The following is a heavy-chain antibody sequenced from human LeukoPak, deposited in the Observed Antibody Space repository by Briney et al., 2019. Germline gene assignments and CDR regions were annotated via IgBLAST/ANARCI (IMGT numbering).Heavy chain of an antibody. J-gene: IGHJ6*02. CDR3: AKDRGSYYCDMDV. D-gene: IGHD2-15*01. CDR1: GSTFGNYG. Sequence: WGSLRLSCAASGSTFGNYGMHWVRQAPGKGLEWLAVTSYDGSNNYYADSVKGRFTISRDNSKNTLYLQMNSLSAEDTALYYCAKDRGSYYCDMDVWGQGTTVAV. V-gene: IGHV3-30*18. CDR2: TSYDGSNN.